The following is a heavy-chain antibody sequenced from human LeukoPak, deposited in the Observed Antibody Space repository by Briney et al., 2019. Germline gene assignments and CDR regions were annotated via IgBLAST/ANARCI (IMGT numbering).Heavy chain of an antibody. CDR1: GFTFSSYA. V-gene: IGHV3-30-3*01. J-gene: IGHJ4*02. CDR3: ARADWFGELYFDY. D-gene: IGHD3-10*01. Sequence: GGSLRLSCAASGFTFSSYAMHWVRQAPGKGLEWVAVISYDGSNKYYADSVKGRFTISRDNSKNTLYLQMNSLRAEDTAVYYCARADWFGELYFDYWGQGTLVTVSS. CDR2: ISYDGSNK.